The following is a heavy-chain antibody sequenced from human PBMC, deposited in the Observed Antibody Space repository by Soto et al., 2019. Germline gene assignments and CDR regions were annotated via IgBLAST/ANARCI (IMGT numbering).Heavy chain of an antibody. CDR2: IYPGDSDT. V-gene: IGHV5-51*01. CDR1: GYTFTDYW. J-gene: IGHJ5*02. CDR3: ASQKTVIRGPLSSNWFDP. D-gene: IGHD1-1*01. Sequence: GESLKISCKGYGYTFTDYWIGWVRQMPGKGLELIGLIYPGDSDTRYSPSFQGRVTISAHKSISTAFLQWSSLRASDTAMYYCASQKTVIRGPLSSNWFDPWGQGTLVTVSS.